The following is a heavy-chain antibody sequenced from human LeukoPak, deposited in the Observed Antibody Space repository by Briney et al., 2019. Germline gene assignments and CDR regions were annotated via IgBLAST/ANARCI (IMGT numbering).Heavy chain of an antibody. V-gene: IGHV4-34*01. D-gene: IGHD4-17*01. J-gene: IGHJ6*03. Sequence: SETLSLTCAVYGGTFSGYYWSWIRQPPGKGLELIGEINHSGSTNSNPSLKSRVTISVDTSKNQFSLKLSSVTAADTAVYYCARAPDYGDYVRVEYYYMDVWGKGTTVTVSS. CDR3: ARAPDYGDYVRVEYYYMDV. CDR2: INHSGST. CDR1: GGTFSGYY.